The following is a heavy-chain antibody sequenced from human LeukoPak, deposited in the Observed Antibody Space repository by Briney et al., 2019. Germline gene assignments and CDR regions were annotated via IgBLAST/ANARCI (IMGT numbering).Heavy chain of an antibody. D-gene: IGHD5-18*01. J-gene: IGHJ6*03. CDR2: IYYSGST. V-gene: IGHV4-39*01. CDR1: GGSISSSSYY. Sequence: SETLSLTCTVSGGSISSSSYYWGWIRQPPGKGLGWIGSIYYSGSTYYNPSLKSRVTISVDTSKNQFSLKLSSVTAADTAVYHCARTAGYSYGYYYYYYYMDVWGKGTTVTVSS. CDR3: ARTAGYSYGYYYYYYYMDV.